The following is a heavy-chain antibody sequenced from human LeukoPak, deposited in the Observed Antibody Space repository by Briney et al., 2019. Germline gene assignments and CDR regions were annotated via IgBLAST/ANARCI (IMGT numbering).Heavy chain of an antibody. D-gene: IGHD3-10*01. CDR2: ISGSGRST. Sequence: GGSLRLSCVASGFIFSNYDMRWVRQAPGKGLEWVSSISGSGRSTYYAESVKGRFTISGDNSKNTLDLHMYSLRAEDTAVYYCAKDSALWGQGTLVTVAS. CDR1: GFIFSNYD. CDR3: AKDSAL. J-gene: IGHJ4*02. V-gene: IGHV3-23*01.